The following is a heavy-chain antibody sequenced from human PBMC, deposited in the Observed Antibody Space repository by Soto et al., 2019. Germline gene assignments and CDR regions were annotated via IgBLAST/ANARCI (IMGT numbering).Heavy chain of an antibody. J-gene: IGHJ6*02. CDR1: GYTFTSYG. V-gene: IGHV1-18*01. CDR2: ISAYNGNT. CDR3: ARDEGLMADMVRGVIIGTYYYYYGMDV. D-gene: IGHD3-10*01. Sequence: ASVKVSCKASGYTFTSYGISWVRQAPGQGLEWMGWISAYNGNTNYAQKLQGRVTMTTDTSTSTAYMELRSLRSDDTAVYYCARDEGLMADMVRGVIIGTYYYYYGMDVWGQGTTVTVSS.